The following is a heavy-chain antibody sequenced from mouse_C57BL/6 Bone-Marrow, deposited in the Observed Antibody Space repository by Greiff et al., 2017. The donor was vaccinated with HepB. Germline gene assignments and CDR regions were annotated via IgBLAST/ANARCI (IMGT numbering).Heavy chain of an antibody. CDR1: GISITTGNYR. V-gene: IGHV3-5*01. J-gene: IGHJ2*01. Sequence: EVKLMESGPGLVKPSQTVFLTCTVTGISITTGNYRWSWIRQFPGNKLEWIGYIYYSGTITYNPSLTSRTTITRDTPKNQFFLEMNSLTAEDTATYYCAREGNYYGSSYGGFFDYWGQGTTLTVSS. CDR3: AREGNYYGSSYGGFFDY. CDR2: IYYSGTI. D-gene: IGHD1-1*01.